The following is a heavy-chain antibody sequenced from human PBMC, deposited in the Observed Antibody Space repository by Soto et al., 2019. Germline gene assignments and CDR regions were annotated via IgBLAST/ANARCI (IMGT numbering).Heavy chain of an antibody. J-gene: IGHJ5*02. CDR1: GGSVTSSTSS. CDR2: IFYGHGT. D-gene: IGHD3-9*01. Sequence: QVQLQESGPGLVNPSETLSLTCTVSGGSVTSSTSSWAWVRQPPGKGLHWIGTIFYGHGTYYNPFLESGVTISLDTSKIQFSLELTSVTAADTAGYYCARQPAGYPNWFDAWGRGILVIVSS. CDR3: ARQPAGYPNWFDA. V-gene: IGHV4-39*01.